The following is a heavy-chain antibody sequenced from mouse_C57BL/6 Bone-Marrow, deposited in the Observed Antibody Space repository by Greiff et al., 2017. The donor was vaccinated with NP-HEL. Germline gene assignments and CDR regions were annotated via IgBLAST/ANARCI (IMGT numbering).Heavy chain of an antibody. D-gene: IGHD1-1*01. CDR3: ARKLRYPYFDY. V-gene: IGHV1-64*01. CDR2: IHPNSGST. CDR1: GYTFTSYW. J-gene: IGHJ2*01. Sequence: QVQLKQPGAELVKPGASVKLSCKASGYTFTSYWMHWVKQRPGQCLEWIGMIHPNSGSTNYNEKFKSKATLTVDKSSSTAYMQLSRLTSEDSAVYYYARKLRYPYFDYWGQGTPLTVSS.